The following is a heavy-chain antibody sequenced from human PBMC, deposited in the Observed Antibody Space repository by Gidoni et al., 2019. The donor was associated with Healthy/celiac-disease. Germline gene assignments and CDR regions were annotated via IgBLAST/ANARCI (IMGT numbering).Heavy chain of an antibody. CDR3: AKNGEQWLVRGYFDY. CDR1: GFTFSSYA. V-gene: IGHV3-23*01. Sequence: EVQLLESGGGLVQPGGSLSLSCTASGFTFSSYAMSWVRQAPGKGLEWVSAIRGSGGSTYYADSGKGRFTISRDNSKNTLYLQMNSLRAEDTAVYYCAKNGEQWLVRGYFDYWGQGTLVTVSS. CDR2: IRGSGGST. D-gene: IGHD6-19*01. J-gene: IGHJ4*02.